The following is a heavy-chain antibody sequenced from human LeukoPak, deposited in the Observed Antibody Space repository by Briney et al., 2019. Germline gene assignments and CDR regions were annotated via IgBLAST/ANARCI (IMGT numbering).Heavy chain of an antibody. V-gene: IGHV3-64*01. CDR3: ATTPYNSVWGSYRHLDN. CDR2: ISSNGGST. D-gene: IGHD3-16*02. J-gene: IGHJ4*02. Sequence: RAGGSLRLSCAASGFTFSGYSMHWVRQAPGKGLEYVSAISSNGGSTYYANSVKGRFTVSRDNSKNTLYLQMGSLRAEDMAVYYCATTPYNSVWGSYRHLDNWGQGALVTVSS. CDR1: GFTFSGYS.